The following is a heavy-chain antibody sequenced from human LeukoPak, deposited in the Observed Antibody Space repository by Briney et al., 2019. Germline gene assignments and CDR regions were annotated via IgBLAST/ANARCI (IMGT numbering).Heavy chain of an antibody. J-gene: IGHJ5*02. V-gene: IGHV3-30*04. CDR3: ARQVVPAENWFDP. CDR1: GFTFSSYA. CDR2: ISYDGSNK. D-gene: IGHD2-2*01. Sequence: PGGSLRLSCAASGFTFSSYAMHWVRQAPGKGLEWVAVISYDGSNKYYADSVKGRFTISRDNSKNTLYLQMNSLRAEDTAVYYCARQVVPAENWFDPWGQGTLVTVSS.